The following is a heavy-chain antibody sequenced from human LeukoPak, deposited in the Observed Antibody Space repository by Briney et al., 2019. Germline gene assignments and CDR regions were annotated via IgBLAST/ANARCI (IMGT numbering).Heavy chain of an antibody. CDR3: AKDHKYRIAAAGRGWYFDY. D-gene: IGHD6-13*01. J-gene: IGHJ4*02. CDR1: GFTFSSYG. Sequence: PGGSLRLSCAASGFTFSSYGMHWVRQAPGKGLEWVAFIRYDGSNKYYADSVKGRFTISRDNSKNTLYLQMNSLRAEDTAVYYCAKDHKYRIAAAGRGWYFDYWGQGTLVTASS. CDR2: IRYDGSNK. V-gene: IGHV3-30*02.